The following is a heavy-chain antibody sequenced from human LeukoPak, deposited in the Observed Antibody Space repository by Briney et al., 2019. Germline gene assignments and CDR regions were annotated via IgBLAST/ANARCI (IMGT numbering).Heavy chain of an antibody. D-gene: IGHD6-13*01. CDR1: GGSISSFC. CDR3: ARVSPAVGAYYV. CDR2: FYYSGSS. V-gene: IGHV4-59*01. Sequence: SETLSLTCTVSGGSISSFCWSWIRQPPGKGLEWIEDFYYSGSSNYSPSLKSRVTISGDTSKNQFSLKLSSVTAADTAIYYCARVSPAVGAYYVWGRVTMVTVSS. J-gene: IGHJ3*01.